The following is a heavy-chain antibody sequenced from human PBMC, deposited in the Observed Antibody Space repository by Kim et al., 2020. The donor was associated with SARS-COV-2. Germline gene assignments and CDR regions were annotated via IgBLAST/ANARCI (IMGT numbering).Heavy chain of an antibody. V-gene: IGHV3-33*06. CDR1: GFTFSSYG. CDR2: IWYDGSNK. CDR3: AKDLCGGDCYSDRAFDI. Sequence: GGSLRLSCAASGFTFSSYGMHWVRQAPGKGLEWVAVIWYDGSNKYYADSVKGRFTISRDNSKNTLYLQMNSLRAEDTAVYYCAKDLCGGDCYSDRAFDIWGQGTMVTVSS. J-gene: IGHJ3*02. D-gene: IGHD2-21*02.